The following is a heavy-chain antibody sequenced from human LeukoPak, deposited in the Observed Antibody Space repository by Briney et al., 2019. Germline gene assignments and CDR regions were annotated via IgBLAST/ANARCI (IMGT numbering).Heavy chain of an antibody. V-gene: IGHV1-69*04. CDR2: IIPILGIA. CDR3: AREVGDRPVDRFEEYYYYYYGMDV. J-gene: IGHJ6*02. CDR1: GGTFSSYA. D-gene: IGHD3-10*01. Sequence: ASVKVSCEASGGTFSSYAISWVRQAPGQGLEWMGRIIPILGIASYAQKFQVRVTITADKSTSTAYMELSSLRSEDTAVYYCAREVGDRPVDRFEEYYYYYYGMDVWGQGTTVTVSS.